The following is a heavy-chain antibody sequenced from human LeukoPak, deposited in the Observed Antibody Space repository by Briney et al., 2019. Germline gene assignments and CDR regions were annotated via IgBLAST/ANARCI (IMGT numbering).Heavy chain of an antibody. V-gene: IGHV4-59*01. CDR1: GVSISSFY. CDR3: ARGYYDNRGYSNAFDL. Sequence: SETLSLTCSVSGVSISSFYWSWIRQPPGKGLEWIGFIYYSGTTNYNPSLKSRVTISADTSKNQFSLKLTYVTAADTAVYYCARGYYDNRGYSNAFDLWGQGTMVTVS. CDR2: IYYSGTT. D-gene: IGHD3-22*01. J-gene: IGHJ3*01.